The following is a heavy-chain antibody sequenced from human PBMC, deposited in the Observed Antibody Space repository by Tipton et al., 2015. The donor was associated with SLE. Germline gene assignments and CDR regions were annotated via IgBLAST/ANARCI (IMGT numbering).Heavy chain of an antibody. CDR2: VYFDGST. V-gene: IGHV4-59*01. D-gene: IGHD5-12*01. J-gene: IGHJ5*02. Sequence: TLSLTCTVAADSFTHYHWSWIRQPPGKGLEWIGYVYFDGSTNYNPSLKSRVTMSLDTSKNQFSLKLNSVTAADTAIYYCASGGGYDSKGFDPWGRGTLVTVSS. CDR3: ASGGGYDSKGFDP. CDR1: ADSFTHYH.